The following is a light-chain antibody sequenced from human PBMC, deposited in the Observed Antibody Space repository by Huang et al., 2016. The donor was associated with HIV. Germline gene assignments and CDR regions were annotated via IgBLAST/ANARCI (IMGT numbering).Light chain of an antibody. CDR3: QQRSNWPRMYT. CDR1: QRVSSY. Sequence: EIVLTQSPATLSLSPGERATLSCRASQRVSSYLAWYQQKPGQAHRLLIYDASNRATGIPARFSGSGSGTDFTLTISSLEPEDFAVYYCQQRSNWPRMYTFGQGTKLEIK. CDR2: DAS. V-gene: IGKV3-11*01. J-gene: IGKJ2*01.